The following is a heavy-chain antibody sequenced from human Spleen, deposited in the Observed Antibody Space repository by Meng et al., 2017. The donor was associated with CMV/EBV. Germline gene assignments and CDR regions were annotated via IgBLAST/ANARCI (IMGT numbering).Heavy chain of an antibody. CDR3: ATNIVVPTYFFDY. D-gene: IGHD1-26*01. Sequence: CNISGYSFTDKYMHWVRQAPGKGLEWMGLVDPEDAETVYAEKFQGRVTITADTSTDTAYMELSRLSSEDTAVYYCATNIVVPTYFFDYWGQGTLVTVSS. J-gene: IGHJ4*02. V-gene: IGHV1-69-2*01. CDR1: GYSFTDKY. CDR2: VDPEDAET.